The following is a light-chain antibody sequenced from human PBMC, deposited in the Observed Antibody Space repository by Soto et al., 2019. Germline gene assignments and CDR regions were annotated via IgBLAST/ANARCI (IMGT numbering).Light chain of an antibody. V-gene: IGKV1-27*01. J-gene: IGKJ2*01. CDR1: QGIAPY. CDR3: QNYKSAPYT. CDR2: ATS. Sequence: DVQMTQSPSSLSAFVGDRVTITCRASQGIAPYLAWFQQKPGKVPKLLIYATSTLQSGVPSRFSGSGSGTDFTLTISSLQPEDVATYYCQNYKSAPYTFGQGTKLEIK.